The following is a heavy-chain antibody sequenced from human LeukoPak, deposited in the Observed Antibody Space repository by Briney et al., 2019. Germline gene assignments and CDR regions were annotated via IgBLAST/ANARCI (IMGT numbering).Heavy chain of an antibody. CDR3: ARRYCSGGSCYFDY. CDR1: GFTFSDYY. D-gene: IGHD2-15*01. Sequence: PGGSLRLSCAASGFTFSDYYMSWIRQAPGMGLEWVSYISSSASTIYYADFVKGRFTISRDSAKNSLYLQMNSLRAEDTAMYYRARRYCSGGSCYFDYWGQGTLVTVSS. CDR2: ISSSASTI. J-gene: IGHJ4*02. V-gene: IGHV3-11*01.